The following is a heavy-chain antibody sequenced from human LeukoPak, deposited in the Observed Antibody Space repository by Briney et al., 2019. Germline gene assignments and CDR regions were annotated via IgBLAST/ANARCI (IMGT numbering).Heavy chain of an antibody. D-gene: IGHD2-15*01. CDR2: ISGSGGNT. CDR1: GFTFSSYD. J-gene: IGHJ4*02. CDR3: AKTVRYCSGGSCHGGYFDY. V-gene: IGHV3-23*01. Sequence: GGSLRLSWVASGFTFSSYDMTWFRQAPGKGLEWVSPISGSGGNTYFADSVKGRFTISRDNSKNTMFLQMNSLRAEDTAVYYCAKTVRYCSGGSCHGGYFDYWGQGTQVTVSS.